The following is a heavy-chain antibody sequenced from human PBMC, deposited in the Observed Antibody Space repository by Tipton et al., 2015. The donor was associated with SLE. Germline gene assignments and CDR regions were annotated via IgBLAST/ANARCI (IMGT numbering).Heavy chain of an antibody. D-gene: IGHD3-22*01. CDR1: GFTFSSYG. J-gene: IGHJ4*02. CDR2: IRYDGSNK. Sequence: GSLRLSCAASGFTFSSYGMHWVRQAPGKGLEWVAFIRYDGSNKYYADSVKGRFTISRDNSKNTLYLQMNSLRAEDTAVYYCAKAQDDYYDSSKVFDYWGQGTLVTVSS. V-gene: IGHV3-30*02. CDR3: AKAQDDYYDSSKVFDY.